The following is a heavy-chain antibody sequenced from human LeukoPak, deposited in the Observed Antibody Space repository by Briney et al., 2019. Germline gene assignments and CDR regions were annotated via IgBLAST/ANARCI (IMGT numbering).Heavy chain of an antibody. V-gene: IGHV3-30*02. Sequence: GGSLRLSCAASGFSFSKYGMHWVRQAPGKGLEWVAFIRYDGGKKNYADSVKGRLTISRDNSNNTLYLQMTSVRAEDTAVYYCAKDSAGIDYDEGDAFDIWGQGTMVTVSS. D-gene: IGHD3-3*01. CDR2: IRYDGGKK. CDR1: GFSFSKYG. CDR3: AKDSAGIDYDEGDAFDI. J-gene: IGHJ3*02.